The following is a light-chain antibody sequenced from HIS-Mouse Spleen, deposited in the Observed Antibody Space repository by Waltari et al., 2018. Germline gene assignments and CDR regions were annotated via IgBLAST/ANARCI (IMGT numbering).Light chain of an antibody. CDR3: YSTDSSGNHRV. CDR1: AFPKKY. J-gene: IGLJ2*01. V-gene: IGLV3-10*01. CDR2: EDS. Sequence: SYELTQPPSVSVSPGQTARITCSGDAFPKKYAHWYQQKSGQAPGLVIDEDSKRPSGIPERFSGSSSGTMATLTISGAQVEDEADYYCYSTDSSGNHRVFGGGTKLTVL.